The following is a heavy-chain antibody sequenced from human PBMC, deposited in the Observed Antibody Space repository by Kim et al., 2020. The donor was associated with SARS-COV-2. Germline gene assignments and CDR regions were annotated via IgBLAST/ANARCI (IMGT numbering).Heavy chain of an antibody. V-gene: IGHV1-69*13. CDR2: IIPIFGTA. Sequence: SVKVSCKASGGTFSSYAISWVRQAPGQGLEWMGGIIPIFGTANYAQKFQGRVTITADESTSTAYMELSSLRSEDTAVYYCAREGHYGDYRSDYWGQGTLVTVSS. D-gene: IGHD4-17*01. J-gene: IGHJ4*02. CDR3: AREGHYGDYRSDY. CDR1: GGTFSSYA.